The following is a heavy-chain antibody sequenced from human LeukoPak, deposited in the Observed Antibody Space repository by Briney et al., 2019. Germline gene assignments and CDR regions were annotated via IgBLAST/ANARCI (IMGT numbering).Heavy chain of an antibody. J-gene: IGHJ6*04. Sequence: GGSLRLSCAASGFTFSHHGMNWVRQAPGKGLEWVSYISSSSSTIYYADSVKGRFTISRDNAKNSLYLQMNSLRAEDTAVYYCAELGITMIGGVWGKGTTVTISS. V-gene: IGHV3-48*04. D-gene: IGHD3-10*02. CDR1: GFTFSHHG. CDR2: ISSSSSTI. CDR3: AELGITMIGGV.